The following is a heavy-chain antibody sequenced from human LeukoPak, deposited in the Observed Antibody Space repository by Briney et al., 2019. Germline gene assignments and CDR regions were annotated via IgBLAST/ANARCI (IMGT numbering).Heavy chain of an antibody. Sequence: PGGSLRLSCVASEFTFSTYSMNWVRQAPGKGLEWLSYITSSSNMIYYADSVKGRFTISRDNAKNTLFLEMNSLRDEDTAVYYCGRDRPLSGFDFDYWGRGTLVTVSS. V-gene: IGHV3-48*02. CDR3: GRDRPLSGFDFDY. D-gene: IGHD3-10*01. J-gene: IGHJ4*02. CDR2: ITSSSNMI. CDR1: EFTFSTYS.